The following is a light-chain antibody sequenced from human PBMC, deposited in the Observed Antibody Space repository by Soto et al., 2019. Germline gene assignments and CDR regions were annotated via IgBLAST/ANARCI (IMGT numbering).Light chain of an antibody. CDR2: RDN. CDR3: SAWDDSIFGPV. CDR1: NSNLGSNP. J-gene: IGLJ2*01. V-gene: IGLV1-44*01. Sequence: QSVLTQPPSASGTPGQRVTISCSGGNSNLGSNPVNWYLHLPGTAPKLLIYRDNQRPSGVPDRFSGSKSGTSASLAISGLQSEDEADYFCSAWDDSIFGPVFGGGIKLTVL.